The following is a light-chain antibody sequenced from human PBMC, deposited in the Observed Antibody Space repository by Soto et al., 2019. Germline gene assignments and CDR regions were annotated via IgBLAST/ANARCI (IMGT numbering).Light chain of an antibody. CDR1: SSDVGGYNY. V-gene: IGLV2-14*01. CDR3: PSYTSSSPLVV. CDR2: DVS. J-gene: IGLJ2*01. Sequence: QSALTQPASVSGSPGQSITISCTGTSSDVGGYNYVSWYQQHPGKAPKLMIYDVSNRPSGVSNRFSSSKSGNTPSLTNPGLHPEDKADYYFPSYTSSSPLVVFGGGTKLTVL.